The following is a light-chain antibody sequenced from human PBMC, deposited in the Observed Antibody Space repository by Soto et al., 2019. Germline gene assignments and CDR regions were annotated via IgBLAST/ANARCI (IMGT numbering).Light chain of an antibody. V-gene: IGKV3D-15*01. CDR2: ATS. Sequence: EIVLTQSPATLSVSPGERVTLSCMASQSVSNKLAWYQQKPGQAPRLLISATSTRATGIPARFSGSGSGTEFTLTVSSLQSEDFALYFCHQYDHWPLTFGGGTKVDI. J-gene: IGKJ4*01. CDR1: QSVSNK. CDR3: HQYDHWPLT.